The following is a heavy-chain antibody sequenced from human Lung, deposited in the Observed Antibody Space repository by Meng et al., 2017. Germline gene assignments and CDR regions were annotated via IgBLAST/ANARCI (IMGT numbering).Heavy chain of an antibody. CDR1: GGSISSGGYY. V-gene: IGHV4-31*03. CDR3: AREPYYYGSGSYSSYWYFDL. D-gene: IGHD3-10*01. CDR2: IYYSGST. Sequence: QVQRQESGPGLVKPSHTLSLTCTVSGGSISSGGYYWSWIRQHPGKGLEWIGYIYYSGSTYYNPSLKSRVTISVDTSKNQFSLKLSSVTAADTAVYYCAREPYYYGSGSYSSYWYFDLWGRGTLVTVSS. J-gene: IGHJ2*01.